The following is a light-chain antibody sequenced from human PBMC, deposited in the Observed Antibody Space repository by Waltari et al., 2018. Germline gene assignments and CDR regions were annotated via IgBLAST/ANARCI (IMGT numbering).Light chain of an antibody. V-gene: IGLV3-21*02. Sequence: SYILTQPPSVSVAPGQTARIPCGGNNIGSKTGHWYQQKPGQAPVLVVSDDSDRPSGIRERFSDSNSGNTATLTISRVEAGDEADYYCQVWDSSSDHRVFGGGTTLTVL. CDR3: QVWDSSSDHRV. J-gene: IGLJ3*02. CDR1: NIGSKT. CDR2: DDS.